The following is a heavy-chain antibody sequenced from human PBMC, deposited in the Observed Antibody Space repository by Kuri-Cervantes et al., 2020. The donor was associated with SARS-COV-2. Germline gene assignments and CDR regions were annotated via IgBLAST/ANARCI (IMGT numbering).Heavy chain of an antibody. CDR2: INAGNGNT. V-gene: IGHV1-3*01. D-gene: IGHD2-21*02. J-gene: IGHJ3*02. CDR1: GYTFTSYA. Sequence: ASVKVSCKASGYTFTSYAMHWVRQAPGQRLEWMGWINAGNGNTKYSQKFQGRVTITRDTSASTAYMELSSLRSEDTAVYYCARVRALCGGDCYSANDAFDIWGQGTMVTVSS. CDR3: ARVRALCGGDCYSANDAFDI.